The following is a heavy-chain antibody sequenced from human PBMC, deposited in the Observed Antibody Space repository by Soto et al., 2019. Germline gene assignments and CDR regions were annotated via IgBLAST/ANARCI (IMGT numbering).Heavy chain of an antibody. Sequence: SQTLSLTCALSGDSFSSNGVAWNWIRQSPTRGLEWLGRTYYRSTWYNDYAVSVKSRITDTPDTSKNQFSLQLSSVTPEDTAVYYCARRKYSCFDVWGQGTMVTVSS. CDR3: ARRKYSCFDV. D-gene: IGHD2-15*01. CDR1: GDSFSSNGVA. J-gene: IGHJ3*01. V-gene: IGHV6-1*01. CDR2: TYYRSTWYN.